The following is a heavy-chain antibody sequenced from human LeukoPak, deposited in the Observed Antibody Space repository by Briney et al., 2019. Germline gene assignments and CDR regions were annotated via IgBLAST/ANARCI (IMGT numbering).Heavy chain of an antibody. J-gene: IGHJ6*02. V-gene: IGHV6-1*01. D-gene: IGHD6-13*01. CDR2: TYYRSKWYN. CDR1: GDSVSSNSAA. Sequence: SQTLSLTCAISGDSVSSNSAAWNWIRPSPSRGLEWLGRTYYRSKWYNDYAVSVKSRITINPDTSKNQFSLQLNSVTPEDTAVYYCARVTYSSSSPYYYYGMDVWGQGTTVTVSS. CDR3: ARVTYSSSSPYYYYGMDV.